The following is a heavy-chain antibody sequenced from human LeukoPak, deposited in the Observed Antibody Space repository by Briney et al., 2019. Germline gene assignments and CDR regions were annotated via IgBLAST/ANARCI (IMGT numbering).Heavy chain of an antibody. D-gene: IGHD6-19*01. J-gene: IGHJ4*02. CDR2: ISYDGSNK. CDR3: ARDRKQWLGSNFDY. Sequence: GGSLRLSCAASGFTFSSYAMHWVRQAPGKGLEWVAVISYDGSNKYYADSVKGRFTISRDNSKNTLYLQMNSLRAEDTAVYYCARDRKQWLGSNFDYWGQGTLVTVSS. V-gene: IGHV3-30*04. CDR1: GFTFSSYA.